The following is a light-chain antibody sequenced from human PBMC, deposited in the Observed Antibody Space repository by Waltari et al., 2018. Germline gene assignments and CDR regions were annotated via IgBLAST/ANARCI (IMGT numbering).Light chain of an antibody. Sequence: DIQMTQSPSSLSASLEDRVTITCRESRTISNDLNWYQQKPGKAPKRLLYYAFRLQSGVPSRFSGRGSGTDFTLTISSLQAEDFATYYCQQSYSLPLTFGGRTKVEMK. V-gene: IGKV1-39*01. CDR1: RTISND. CDR3: QQSYSLPLT. CDR2: YAF. J-gene: IGKJ4*01.